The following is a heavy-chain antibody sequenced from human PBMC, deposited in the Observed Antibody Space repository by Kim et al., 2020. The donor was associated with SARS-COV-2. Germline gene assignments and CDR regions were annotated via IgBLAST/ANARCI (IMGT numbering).Heavy chain of an antibody. J-gene: IGHJ4*02. V-gene: IGHV3-7*03. D-gene: IGHD6-13*01. Sequence: SEKHYVDSVKGRFTISRDNAKNSLYLQMSSLRVEDTAVYYCAREKAAADYWGQGTLVTVSS. CDR3: AREKAAADY. CDR2: SEK.